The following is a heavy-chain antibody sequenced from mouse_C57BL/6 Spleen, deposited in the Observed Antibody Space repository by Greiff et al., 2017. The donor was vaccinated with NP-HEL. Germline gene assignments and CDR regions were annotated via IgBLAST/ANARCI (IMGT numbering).Heavy chain of an antibody. V-gene: IGHV1-64*01. Sequence: QVQLQQPGAELVKPGASVKLSCKASGYTFTSYWMHWVKQRPGQGLEWIGVIYPNSGSTNYNEKFKSKATLTVDKSSSTPCMLLSSLTSGDSAVYYCARGRITDAGDYWGQGTSVTVSS. D-gene: IGHD1-2*01. J-gene: IGHJ4*01. CDR2: IYPNSGST. CDR3: ARGRITDAGDY. CDR1: GYTFTSYW.